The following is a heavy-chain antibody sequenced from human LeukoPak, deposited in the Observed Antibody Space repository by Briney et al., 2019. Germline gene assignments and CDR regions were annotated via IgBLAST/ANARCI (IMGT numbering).Heavy chain of an antibody. V-gene: IGHV3-33*06. Sequence: GRSLRLSCAASGFTFSSYGMHWVRQAPGKGLEWVAVIWYDGSNKYYADSLEGRFTIARDNSKDMVYLQMNSLKVEDTAIYYCGKEGGAWGQGTKVTVSS. CDR2: IWYDGSNK. CDR1: GFTFSSYG. D-gene: IGHD3-16*01. CDR3: GKEGGA. J-gene: IGHJ5*02.